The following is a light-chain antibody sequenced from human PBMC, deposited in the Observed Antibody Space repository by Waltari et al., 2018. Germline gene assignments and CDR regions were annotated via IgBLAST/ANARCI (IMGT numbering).Light chain of an antibody. J-gene: IGKJ2*03. V-gene: IGKV2-30*02. CDR2: KVS. CDR1: RSLLHSNGNTY. Sequence: DVVMTQSRLSLPITPGQPASMTCRSSRSLLHSNGNTYLSWFLQKPGQPPRRLIYKVSIRDSGVPDRFSGSGSETDFTLRISRVEAEDVGIYYCMQTAHFPMYSFGQGTRVEIK. CDR3: MQTAHFPMYS.